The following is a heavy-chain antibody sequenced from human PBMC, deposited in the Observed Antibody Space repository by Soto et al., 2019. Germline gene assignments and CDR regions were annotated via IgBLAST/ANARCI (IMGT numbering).Heavy chain of an antibody. CDR1: GYTFTSYY. CDR3: AREVVVVVAATPVREVDYYYGMDV. V-gene: IGHV1-46*01. CDR2: INPSGGST. Sequence: QVQLVQSGAEVKKPGASVKVSCKASGYTFTSYYMHWVRQAPGQGLEWMGIINPSGGSTSYAQKFQRRVTMTRDTSTSTVYMELSSLRSEDTAVYYCAREVVVVVAATPVREVDYYYGMDVWGQGTTVTVSS. J-gene: IGHJ6*02. D-gene: IGHD2-15*01.